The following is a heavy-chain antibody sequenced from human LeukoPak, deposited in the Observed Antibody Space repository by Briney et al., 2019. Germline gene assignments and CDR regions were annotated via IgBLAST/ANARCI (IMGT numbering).Heavy chain of an antibody. J-gene: IGHJ4*02. CDR2: INPSGGST. CDR1: GYTFTSYY. CDR3: ARAVTMIVVRSYYFDY. V-gene: IGHV1-46*01. D-gene: IGHD3-22*01. Sequence: ASVKVSCKASGYTFTSYYMHWVRQAPGQGLEWMGIINPSGGSTSYARKFQGRVTMTRDTSTSTVYMGLSSLRSEDTAVYYCARAVTMIVVRSYYFDYWGQGTLVTVSS.